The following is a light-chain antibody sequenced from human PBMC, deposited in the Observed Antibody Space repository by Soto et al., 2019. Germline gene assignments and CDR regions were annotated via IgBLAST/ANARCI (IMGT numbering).Light chain of an antibody. CDR2: AAS. CDR1: QGIRND. J-gene: IGKJ1*01. V-gene: IGKV1-6*01. Sequence: AIQMTQSPSSLSASVGDRVTITCRASQGIRNDLGWYQQEPGKAPKLLIYAASSLESGVPSRFSVSGSGTDFTLTISSLQPEDFATYYCLQDYNYPWTFGQGTKVEIK. CDR3: LQDYNYPWT.